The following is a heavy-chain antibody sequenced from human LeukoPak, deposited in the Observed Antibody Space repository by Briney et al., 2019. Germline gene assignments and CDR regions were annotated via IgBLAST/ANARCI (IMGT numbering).Heavy chain of an antibody. J-gene: IGHJ5*02. CDR3: ARQGRYSYGPVNWFDP. CDR2: IYYSGST. CDR1: GGSISSSSYY. V-gene: IGHV4-39*01. D-gene: IGHD5-18*01. Sequence: PSETLSLTCTVSGGSISSSSYYWGWIRQPPGKGLEWIGSIYYSGSTYYNPSLKSRVTISVDTSKNQCSLKLSSVTAADTAVYYCARQGRYSYGPVNWFDPWGQGTLVTVSS.